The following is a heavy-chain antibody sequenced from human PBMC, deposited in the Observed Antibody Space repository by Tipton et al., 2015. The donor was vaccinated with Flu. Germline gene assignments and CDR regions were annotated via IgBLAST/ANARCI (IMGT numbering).Heavy chain of an antibody. V-gene: IGHV1-18*01. Sequence: QLVQSGAEVKKPGASVKVSCKTSGYTFTSYGVSWVRQAPGQGLEWMGWISPYTDNTIYAQKFQGRVTMTIDTSTSTAYMEVRSLRFDDTAVYYCARDMPQGSVVIPPAKRFDHWGQGTLVTVSS. CDR3: ARDMPQGSVVIPPAKRFDH. J-gene: IGHJ4*02. CDR1: GYTFTSYG. CDR2: ISPYTDNT. D-gene: IGHD2-2*01.